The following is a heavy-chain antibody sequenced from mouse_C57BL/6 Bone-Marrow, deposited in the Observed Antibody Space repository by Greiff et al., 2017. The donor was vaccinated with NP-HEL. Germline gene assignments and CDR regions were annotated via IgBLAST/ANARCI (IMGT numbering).Heavy chain of an antibody. CDR2: SRNKANDYTT. CDR3: ARDPWFAY. Sequence: EVKVVESGGGLVQSGRSLRLSCATSGFTFSDFYMEWVRQAPGKGLEWIAASRNKANDYTTEYSASVKGRFIVSRDTSQSILYRQMNALRAEDTAIYYCARDPWFAYWGQGTLVTVSA. J-gene: IGHJ3*01. V-gene: IGHV7-1*01. CDR1: GFTFSDFY.